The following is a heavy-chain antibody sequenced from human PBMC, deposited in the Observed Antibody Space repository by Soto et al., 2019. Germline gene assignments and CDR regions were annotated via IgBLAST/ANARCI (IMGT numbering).Heavy chain of an antibody. D-gene: IGHD2-2*01. V-gene: IGHV1-2*02. CDR1: GYTFTGYY. Sequence: GASVKVSCKASGYTFTGYYMHSVRQASGQGLEWMGWINPNSGGTNYAQNFQGRVTMTRDTYISTAYMELSRLRSDDTAVYYCASRPSVLGVPAVDYWGQGTLVTVSS. CDR3: ASRPSVLGVPAVDY. J-gene: IGHJ4*02. CDR2: INPNSGGT.